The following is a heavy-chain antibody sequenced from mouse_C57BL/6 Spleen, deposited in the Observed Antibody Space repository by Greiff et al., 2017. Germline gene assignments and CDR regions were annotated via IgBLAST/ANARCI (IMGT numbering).Heavy chain of an antibody. CDR3: ARQGYYSNGAWFAY. J-gene: IGHJ3*01. CDR1: GFTFSSYT. D-gene: IGHD2-5*01. V-gene: IGHV5-9*01. Sequence: DVKLVESGGGLVKPGGSLKLSCAASGFTFSSYTMSWVRQTPEKRLEWVATISGGGGNTYYPDSVKGRFTISRDNAKNTLYLQMSSLRSEDTALYYGARQGYYSNGAWFAYWGQGTLVTVSA. CDR2: ISGGGGNT.